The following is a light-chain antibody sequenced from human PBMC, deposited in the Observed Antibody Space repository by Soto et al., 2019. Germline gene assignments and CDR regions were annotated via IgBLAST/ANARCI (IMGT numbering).Light chain of an antibody. CDR3: QQVSSYTIT. V-gene: IGKV1-9*01. J-gene: IGKJ5*01. Sequence: DIQLTQSPSFLSASIGDRVTITCRASQGISSYLAWYQQKPGKAPNLLIYAPFTLQSGVPSRFSGSGSGTEFTLTISRLQPEDFATYYCQQVSSYTITFGQGTRLEIK. CDR1: QGISSY. CDR2: APF.